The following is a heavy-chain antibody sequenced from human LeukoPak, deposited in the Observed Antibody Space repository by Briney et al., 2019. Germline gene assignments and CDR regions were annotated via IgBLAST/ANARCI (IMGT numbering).Heavy chain of an antibody. V-gene: IGHV4-59*08. J-gene: IGHJ4*02. D-gene: IGHD3-22*01. Sequence: PSETLFLTCAVSGGSISSYYWSWIRQPPGKGLEWIGYIYYSGSTNYNPSLKSRVTISVDTSKNQFSLKLSSVTAADTAVYYCARHDYDSSGYHTGKLLFYFDYWGQGTLVTVSS. CDR3: ARHDYDSSGYHTGKLLFYFDY. CDR1: GGSISSYY. CDR2: IYYSGST.